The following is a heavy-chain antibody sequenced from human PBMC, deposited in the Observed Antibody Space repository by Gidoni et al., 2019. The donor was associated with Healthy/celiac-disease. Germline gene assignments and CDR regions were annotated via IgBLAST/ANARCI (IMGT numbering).Heavy chain of an antibody. V-gene: IGHV1-2*04. Sequence: QVQLVQSGAEVKKPGASVKVSCKASGYPFTGYYTPWLRQAPGQGLEWMGWINPNSGGTNYAQKFQGWVTMTRDTSINTAYMELSRLRSDDTAVYYCARDQEVTTLANMRIYYYYYGMDVWGQGTTVTVSS. CDR1: GYPFTGYY. D-gene: IGHD4-17*01. J-gene: IGHJ6*02. CDR2: INPNSGGT. CDR3: ARDQEVTTLANMRIYYYYYGMDV.